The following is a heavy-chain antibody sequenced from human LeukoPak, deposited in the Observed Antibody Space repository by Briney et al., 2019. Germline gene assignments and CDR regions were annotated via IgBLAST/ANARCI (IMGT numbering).Heavy chain of an antibody. Sequence: GGSLRLSCTVSGFTVSSNSMSWVRQAPGRGLEWVSAISGSGGSTYYADSVKGRFTVSRDNSKNTLYLQMNSLRAEDTAVYFCAKDMVRGYYFDCWGQGTLITVSS. CDR1: GFTVSSNS. D-gene: IGHD3-10*01. CDR3: AKDMVRGYYFDC. V-gene: IGHV3-23*01. J-gene: IGHJ4*02. CDR2: ISGSGGST.